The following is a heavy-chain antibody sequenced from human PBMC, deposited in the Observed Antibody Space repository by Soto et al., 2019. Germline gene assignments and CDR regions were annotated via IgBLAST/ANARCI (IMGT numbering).Heavy chain of an antibody. CDR2: ISSSSSYI. Sequence: PGGSLRLSCAASGFTFSSYSMNWVRQAPGKGLEWVSSISSSSSYIYYADSVRGRFTISRDNAKNSLYLQMNSLRAEDTAVYYCARDFRTGTDAFDIWGQGTMVTV. V-gene: IGHV3-21*01. CDR3: ARDFRTGTDAFDI. D-gene: IGHD1-1*01. J-gene: IGHJ3*02. CDR1: GFTFSSYS.